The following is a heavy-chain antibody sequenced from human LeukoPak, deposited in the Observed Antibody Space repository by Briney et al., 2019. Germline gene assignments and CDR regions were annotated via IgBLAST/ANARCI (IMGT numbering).Heavy chain of an antibody. V-gene: IGHV3-23*01. Sequence: GGSLRLSCAASGFTFSSFAMNWVRQAPGKGLEWVSSISGSGDNTYYADSVKGRFTISRDNSKNTLYLQMNSLRAEDTAVYYCARDFTGYFDYWGQGTLVTVSS. J-gene: IGHJ4*02. CDR1: GFTFSSFA. D-gene: IGHD1-14*01. CDR3: ARDFTGYFDY. CDR2: ISGSGDNT.